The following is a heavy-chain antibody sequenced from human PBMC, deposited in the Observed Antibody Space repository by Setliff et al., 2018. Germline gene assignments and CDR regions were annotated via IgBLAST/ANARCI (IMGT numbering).Heavy chain of an antibody. J-gene: IGHJ4*02. V-gene: IGHV3-23*01. CDR1: GFPFSSYA. D-gene: IGHD6-13*01. CDR3: AKDPRQQGKGYYFDY. CDR2: ISGSGGMT. Sequence: GSLRLSCAASGFPFSSYAMSWVRQAPGKGLEWVSGISGSGGMTYYADPVKGRFTISRDNSKNTLYLQMNSVRAEDAAVYYCAKDPRQQGKGYYFDYWGQGTLVTVSS.